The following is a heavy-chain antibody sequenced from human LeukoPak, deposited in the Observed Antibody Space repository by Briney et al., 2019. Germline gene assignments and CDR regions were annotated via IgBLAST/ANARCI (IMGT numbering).Heavy chain of an antibody. V-gene: IGHV3-21*01. J-gene: IGHJ6*03. CDR1: GFTFSSYS. CDR3: ARGFIFYYMDV. D-gene: IGHD3-16*02. CDR2: ISSSSSYI. Sequence: PGGSLRLSCAASGFTFSSYSMNWVRQAPGRGLEWVSSISSSSSYIYYADSVKGRFTISRDNAKNSLYLQMNTLRAEDTAVYYCARGFIFYYMDVWGKGTTVTISS.